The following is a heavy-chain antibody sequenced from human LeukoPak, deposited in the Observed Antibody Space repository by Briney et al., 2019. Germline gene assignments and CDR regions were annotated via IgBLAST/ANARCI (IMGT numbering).Heavy chain of an antibody. Sequence: GGSLRLSCAASGFTFSDYYMSWIRQAPGKGLEWVSYISSSGSTIYYADSVKGRFTISRDNAKNSLYLQMNSLRAEDTAVYYCARRPAWVYYDSSGGVLDAFDIWGQGTMVTVSS. CDR1: GFTFSDYY. D-gene: IGHD3-22*01. J-gene: IGHJ3*02. V-gene: IGHV3-11*04. CDR2: ISSSGSTI. CDR3: ARRPAWVYYDSSGGVLDAFDI.